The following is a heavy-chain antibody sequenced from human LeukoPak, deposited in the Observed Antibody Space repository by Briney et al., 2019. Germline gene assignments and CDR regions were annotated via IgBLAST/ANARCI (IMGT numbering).Heavy chain of an antibody. V-gene: IGHV3-64*01. D-gene: IGHD6-13*01. CDR1: GFTFSNYA. Sequence: GGSLRLSCAASGFTFSNYALHWVRQAPGKGLEYVSPISSNGGRTYYANSVKGRFTISRDNSKNTLYLQMGSLRDEDMAVYYCARAPESSSWYYFDYWGQGTLVTVSS. J-gene: IGHJ4*02. CDR3: ARAPESSSWYYFDY. CDR2: ISSNGGRT.